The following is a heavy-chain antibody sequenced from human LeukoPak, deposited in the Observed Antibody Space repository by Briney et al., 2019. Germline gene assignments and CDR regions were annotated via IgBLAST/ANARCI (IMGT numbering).Heavy chain of an antibody. V-gene: IGHV3-48*02. CDR2: ISSSSTI. Sequence: GGSLRLSCAASGFTFSSYSMNWVRQAPGKGLEWVSYISSSSTIYYADSVKGRFTISRDNAKNSLYLQMNSLRDEDTAVYYCARVLGVYALNHCFDYWGQGTLVTVSS. CDR1: GFTFSSYS. CDR3: ARVLGVYALNHCFDY. D-gene: IGHD2-8*01. J-gene: IGHJ4*02.